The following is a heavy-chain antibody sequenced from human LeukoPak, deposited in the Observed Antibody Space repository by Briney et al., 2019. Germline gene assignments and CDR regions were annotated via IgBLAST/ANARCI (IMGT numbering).Heavy chain of an antibody. CDR2: ISYDGSNK. CDR3: AKARRTGDAFDI. V-gene: IGHV3-30*18. Sequence: GRSLRLSCAASGFTFSSYGMHWVRQAPGKGLEWVAVISYDGSNKYYADSVKGRFTISRDNSKNTLYLQMNSLRAEDTAVYYCAKARRTGDAFDIWGQGTMVTVSS. CDR1: GFTFSSYG. J-gene: IGHJ3*02.